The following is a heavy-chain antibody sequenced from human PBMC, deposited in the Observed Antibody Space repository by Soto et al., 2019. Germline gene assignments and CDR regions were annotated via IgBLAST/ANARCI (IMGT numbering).Heavy chain of an antibody. CDR2: IIPIFGTA. CDR1: GGTFSSYA. V-gene: IGHV1-69*13. CDR3: ASTMGPIVYYFDY. J-gene: IGHJ4*02. Sequence: SVKVSCKASGGTFSSYAVSWVRQAPGQGLEWMGGIIPIFGTANYAQKFQGRVTITADESTSTAYMELSSLRSEDTAVYYCASTMGPIVYYFDYWGQGTLVTVSS. D-gene: IGHD3-10*01.